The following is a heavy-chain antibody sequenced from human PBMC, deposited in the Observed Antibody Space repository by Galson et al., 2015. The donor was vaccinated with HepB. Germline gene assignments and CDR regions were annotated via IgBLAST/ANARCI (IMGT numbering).Heavy chain of an antibody. V-gene: IGHV1-69*02. D-gene: IGHD2-21*02. J-gene: IGHJ3*02. CDR1: GGTFSSYT. Sequence: SVKVSCKASGGTFSSYTISWVRQAPGQGLEWMGRIIPILGIANYAQKFQGRVTITADKSTSTAYMELSSLRSEDTAVYYCARVALEEFGDGNAFDIWGQGTMVTVSS. CDR2: IIPILGIA. CDR3: ARVALEEFGDGNAFDI.